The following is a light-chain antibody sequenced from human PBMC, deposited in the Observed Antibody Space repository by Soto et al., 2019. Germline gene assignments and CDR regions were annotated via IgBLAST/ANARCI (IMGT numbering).Light chain of an antibody. J-gene: IGLJ1*01. CDR1: SSNIGSNT. CDR2: SNN. V-gene: IGLV1-44*01. CDR3: AAWDDSLNGYV. Sequence: QSVLTQPPSASGTPGQRVTISCSGSSSNIGSNTVNWYQQLPGTAPKLLIYSNNQRPSGVPDRFSGSKSGTSASLAISWLQSEEADYYCAAWDDSLNGYVFGTGTRSPS.